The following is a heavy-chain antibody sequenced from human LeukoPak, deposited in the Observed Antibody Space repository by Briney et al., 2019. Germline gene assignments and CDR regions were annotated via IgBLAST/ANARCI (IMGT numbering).Heavy chain of an antibody. CDR2: ISYSGST. V-gene: IGHV4-39*07. CDR1: GGSISSSSYY. Sequence: SETLSLTCTVSGGSISSSSYYWGWIRQPPGKGLEWIGSISYSGSTYYNPSLKSRVTMSVDTSKNQFSLKLSSVTAADTAVYYCARVAETSSSWYRGYYYYYMDVWGKGTTVTISS. J-gene: IGHJ6*03. D-gene: IGHD6-13*01. CDR3: ARVAETSSSWYRGYYYYYMDV.